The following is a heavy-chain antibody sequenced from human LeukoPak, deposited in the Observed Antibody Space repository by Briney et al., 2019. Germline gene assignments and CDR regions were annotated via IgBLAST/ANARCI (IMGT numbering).Heavy chain of an antibody. J-gene: IGHJ4*02. Sequence: GGSLRLSCAASGFTFSNSELNWVCQAPGKGLEWLSFISITGGTTHYAVSVKGRFTISRDNAQSSLFLQMNNLRAEDTAVYYCGRLTAYYSDYWGQGTLVTVSS. CDR1: GFTFSNSE. CDR3: GRLTAYYSDY. V-gene: IGHV3-48*03. CDR2: ISITGGTT.